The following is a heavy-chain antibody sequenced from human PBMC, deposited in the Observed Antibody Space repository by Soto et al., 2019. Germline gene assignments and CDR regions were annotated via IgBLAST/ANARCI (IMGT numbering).Heavy chain of an antibody. Sequence: PSETLSLTCAVSGGSISSGGYSWSWIRQPPGKGLEWIGYIYHSGSTYYNPSLKSRVTISVDRSKNQFSLKLSSVTAADTAVYYCARGSEGYYDSSGYYNNWFDPWGQGTLVTVSS. CDR3: ARGSEGYYDSSGYYNNWFDP. CDR2: IYHSGST. J-gene: IGHJ5*02. D-gene: IGHD3-22*01. V-gene: IGHV4-30-2*01. CDR1: GGSISSGGYS.